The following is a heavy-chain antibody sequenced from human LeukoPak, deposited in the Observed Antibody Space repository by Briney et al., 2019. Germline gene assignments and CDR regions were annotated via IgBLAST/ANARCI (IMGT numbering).Heavy chain of an antibody. CDR2: ISSSSSTI. CDR1: GFTFSSYS. D-gene: IGHD1-26*01. Sequence: GGSLRLSCAASGFTFSSYSMNWVRQAPGKGLEWVSYISSSSSTIYYADPVKGRFTTSRDNAKNSLYLQMNSLRAEDTAVYYCARYSGSYSFQHWGQGTLVTVSS. V-gene: IGHV3-48*04. J-gene: IGHJ1*01. CDR3: ARYSGSYSFQH.